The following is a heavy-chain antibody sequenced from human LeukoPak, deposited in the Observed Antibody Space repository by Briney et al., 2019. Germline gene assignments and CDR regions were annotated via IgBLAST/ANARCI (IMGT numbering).Heavy chain of an antibody. D-gene: IGHD2-21*01. CDR3: ARGILPSRFQSSVVWFDP. Sequence: PSETLSLTCTVSGGSISSGGYYWSWIRQHPGKGLEWIVYIYYSGSTYYNPSLKSRVTISVDTSKNQFSLKLSSVTAADTAVYYCARGILPSRFQSSVVWFDPWGQGTLVTVSS. CDR2: IYYSGST. CDR1: GGSISSGGYY. V-gene: IGHV4-31*03. J-gene: IGHJ5*02.